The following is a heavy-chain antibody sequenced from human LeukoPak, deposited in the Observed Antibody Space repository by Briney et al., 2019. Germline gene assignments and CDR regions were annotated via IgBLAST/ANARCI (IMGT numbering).Heavy chain of an antibody. J-gene: IGHJ5*02. Sequence: GGSLRLSYATSGFTFGNYWMSWLRQAPGKGLVWVSRIRSDGGATTYAESVKGRFTISRDNARNTLYLQMNSLRVDDTAVYYCAKSDWFDPCGRGILVTVSS. CDR1: GFTFGNYW. V-gene: IGHV3-74*01. CDR2: IRSDGGAT. CDR3: AKSDWFDP.